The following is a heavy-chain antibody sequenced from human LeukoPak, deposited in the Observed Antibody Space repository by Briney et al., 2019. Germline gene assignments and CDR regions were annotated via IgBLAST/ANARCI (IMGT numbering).Heavy chain of an antibody. V-gene: IGHV3-7*01. J-gene: IGHJ4*02. CDR1: GFSFSSYW. Sequence: GGSLRLSCAASGFSFSSYWMHWVRQAPGKGLEWVGNIKQDGSDKNYMDSVKGRFTISRDNTKNSVYLQMSSLRAEDTAVYYCAREVWGPEYWGQGTLVTVSS. CDR2: IKQDGSDK. D-gene: IGHD1-14*01. CDR3: AREVWGPEY.